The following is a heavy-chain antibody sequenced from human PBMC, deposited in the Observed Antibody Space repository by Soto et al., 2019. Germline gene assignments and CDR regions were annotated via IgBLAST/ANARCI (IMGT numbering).Heavy chain of an antibody. CDR1: GGTFDAYT. J-gene: IGHJ6*02. V-gene: IGHV1-69*01. CDR3: ARLGTKAMDV. Sequence: QVQLVQSGAEVRKPGSSVRVSCKASGGTFDAYTITWVRQAPGQGLEWMGGIIPLFGTANYAQKFQGRVTITADESTATAHMELSSLRSEDTAVYVCARLGTKAMDVWGQGTTVTISS. D-gene: IGHD2-2*01. CDR2: IIPLFGTA.